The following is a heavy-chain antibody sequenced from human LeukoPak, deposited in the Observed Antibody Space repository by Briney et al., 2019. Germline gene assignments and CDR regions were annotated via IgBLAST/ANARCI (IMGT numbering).Heavy chain of an antibody. V-gene: IGHV4-4*02. J-gene: IGHJ4*02. D-gene: IGHD2-21*02. Sequence: KTSETLPLTCAVSGGSISSSNWWSWVRQPPGKGLEWIGEIYHSGSTNYNPSLKSRVTISVDKSKNQFSLKLSSVTAADTAVYYCARVYCGGDCYQVYFDYWGQGTLVTVSS. CDR2: IYHSGST. CDR1: GGSISSSNW. CDR3: ARVYCGGDCYQVYFDY.